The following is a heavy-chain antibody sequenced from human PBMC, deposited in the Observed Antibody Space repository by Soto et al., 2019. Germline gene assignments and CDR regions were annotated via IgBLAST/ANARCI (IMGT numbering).Heavy chain of an antibody. CDR3: AITYCRDNSCPRDFDF. CDR2: LIPILDMG. CDR1: GGTFNTYT. Sequence: QVQVVQSGAEVKKPESSVKFSCKPSGGTFNTYTVNWVRRAPGHGLEWMGRLIPILDMGNYAQKFQDRVTITADRSTFTAYMELNSLTSDDTAVYYCAITYCRDNSCPRDFDFWGPGTRVTVSS. D-gene: IGHD2-21*01. J-gene: IGHJ4*02. V-gene: IGHV1-69*02.